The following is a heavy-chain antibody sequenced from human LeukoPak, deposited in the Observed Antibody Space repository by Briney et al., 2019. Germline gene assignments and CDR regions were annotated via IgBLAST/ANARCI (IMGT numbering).Heavy chain of an antibody. J-gene: IGHJ4*02. D-gene: IGHD3-10*01. CDR2: IRSKANSYAT. Sequence: PGGSLRLSCAASGFTFSDSAVHWVRQASGKGLEWVGRIRSKANSYATSYAASVTGRFTISRDDSKNTLYLQMNSLKTEDTAVYYCTTDLGITMIRGVFVFWGQGTLVTVSS. V-gene: IGHV3-73*01. CDR1: GFTFSDSA. CDR3: TTDLGITMIRGVFVF.